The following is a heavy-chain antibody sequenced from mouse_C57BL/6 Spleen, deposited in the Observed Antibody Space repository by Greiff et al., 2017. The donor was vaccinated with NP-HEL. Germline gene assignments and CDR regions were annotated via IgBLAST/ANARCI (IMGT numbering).Heavy chain of an antibody. J-gene: IGHJ4*01. V-gene: IGHV5-4*01. D-gene: IGHD1-1*01. CDR1: GFTFSSYA. CDR3: ARSYERDYYAMDY. Sequence: EVHLVESGGGLVKPGGSLKLSCAASGFTFSSYAMSWVRQTPEKRLEWVATISDGGSYTYYPDNVKGRFTISRDNAKNNLYLQMSHLKSEDTAMYDCARSYERDYYAMDYWGQGTSVTVSS. CDR2: ISDGGSYT.